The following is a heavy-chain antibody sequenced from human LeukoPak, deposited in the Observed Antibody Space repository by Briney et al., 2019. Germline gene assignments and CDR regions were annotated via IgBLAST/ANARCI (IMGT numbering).Heavy chain of an antibody. CDR2: ISSSSSTI. CDR1: GFTFSSYE. Sequence: PGGSLRLSCAASGFTFSSYEMNWVRQAPGKGLEWVSYISSSSSTIYYADSVKGRFTISRDNAKNSLYLQMNSLRAEDTAVYYCARPLGYSGYDSHYWGQGTLVTVSS. CDR3: ARPLGYSGYDSHY. D-gene: IGHD5-12*01. V-gene: IGHV3-48*01. J-gene: IGHJ4*02.